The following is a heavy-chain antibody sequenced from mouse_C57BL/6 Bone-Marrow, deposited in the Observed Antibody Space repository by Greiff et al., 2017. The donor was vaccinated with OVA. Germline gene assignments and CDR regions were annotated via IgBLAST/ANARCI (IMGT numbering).Heavy chain of an antibody. CDR1: GYAFSSSW. D-gene: IGHD1-1*01. CDR2: IYPGDGDT. J-gene: IGHJ1*03. CDR3: ARALITTVVAPDWYFDV. V-gene: IGHV1-82*01. Sequence: QVQLKQSGPELVKPGASVKISCKASGYAFSSSWMNWVKQRPGKGLEWIGRIYPGDGDTNYNGKFKGKATLTADKSSSTAYMQLSSLKSEDSAVYFCARALITTVVAPDWYFDVWGTGTTVTVSS.